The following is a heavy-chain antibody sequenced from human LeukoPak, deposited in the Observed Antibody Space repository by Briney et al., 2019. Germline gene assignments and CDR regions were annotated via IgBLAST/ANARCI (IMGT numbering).Heavy chain of an antibody. D-gene: IGHD1-14*01. Sequence: GGSLRLSCAASGFTFSGHWMTWVRQAPGKGLEWVANINQGGSDKYYVDSVKGRFTISRDNANNLLYLQMNSLRGEDTAVYYCTRDRSRAEDDWGQGTLVTVSS. J-gene: IGHJ4*02. CDR1: GFTFSGHW. V-gene: IGHV3-7*01. CDR2: INQGGSDK. CDR3: TRDRSRAEDD.